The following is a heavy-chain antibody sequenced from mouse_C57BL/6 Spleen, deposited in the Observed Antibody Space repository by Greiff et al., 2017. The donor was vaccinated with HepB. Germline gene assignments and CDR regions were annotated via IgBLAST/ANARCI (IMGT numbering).Heavy chain of an antibody. Sequence: QVQLQQPGAELVKPGASVKLSCKASGYTFTSYWMQWVKQRPGQGLEWIGEIDPSDSYTNYNQKFKGKATLTVDTSSSTAYMHLSSLTSEDSAVYYCASNYGYGDAMDYWGQGTSVTVSS. J-gene: IGHJ4*01. V-gene: IGHV1-50*01. CDR2: IDPSDSYT. CDR3: ASNYGYGDAMDY. D-gene: IGHD2-2*01. CDR1: GYTFTSYW.